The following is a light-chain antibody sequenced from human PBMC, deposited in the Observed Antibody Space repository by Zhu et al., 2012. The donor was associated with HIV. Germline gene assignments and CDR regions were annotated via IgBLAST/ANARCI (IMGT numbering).Light chain of an antibody. CDR3: QQRDNWPWT. CDR1: QTVSRNY. Sequence: EIVLTQSPGTLSLSPGERATLSCRASQTVSRNYLAWYQQKPGQAPRLLIYDTSNRATGIPARFSVSGSGTDFTLTISSLEPEDFAVYYCQQRDNWPWTFGQGTRVDIK. CDR2: DTS. J-gene: IGKJ1*01. V-gene: IGKV3-11*01.